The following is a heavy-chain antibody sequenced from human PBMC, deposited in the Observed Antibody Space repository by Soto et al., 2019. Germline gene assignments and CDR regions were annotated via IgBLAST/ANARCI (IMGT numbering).Heavy chain of an antibody. Sequence: GGSLRLSCAASGFTFSSYSMNWVRQAPGKGLEWVSYISSSSSTIYYADSVKGRFTISRDNAKNSLYLQMNSLRAEDTAVYYCARADSSSSNYWGQGTLVIVSS. D-gene: IGHD6-13*01. V-gene: IGHV3-48*01. J-gene: IGHJ4*02. CDR2: ISSSSSTI. CDR3: ARADSSSSNY. CDR1: GFTFSSYS.